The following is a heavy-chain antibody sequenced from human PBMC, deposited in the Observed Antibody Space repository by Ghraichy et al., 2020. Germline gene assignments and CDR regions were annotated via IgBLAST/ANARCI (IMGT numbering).Heavy chain of an antibody. J-gene: IGHJ4*02. CDR3: ARVVAGKRGFDY. Sequence: SETLSLTCAVYGGSFSGYYWSWIRQPPGKGLEWIGEINHSGSTNYNPSLKSRVTISVDTSKNQFSLKLSSVTAADTAVYYCARVVAGKRGFDYWGQGTLVTVSS. CDR1: GGSFSGYY. V-gene: IGHV4-34*01. D-gene: IGHD6-19*01. CDR2: INHSGST.